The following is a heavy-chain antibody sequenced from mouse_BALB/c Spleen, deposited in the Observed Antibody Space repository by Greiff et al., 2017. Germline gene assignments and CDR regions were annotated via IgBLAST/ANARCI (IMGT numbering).Heavy chain of an antibody. CDR2: IHPGSGGT. CDR3: TRGYYYGSSSWFAY. D-gene: IGHD1-1*01. J-gene: IGHJ3*01. V-gene: IGHV1-15*01. Sequence: VKLMESGAELVRPGASVKLSCKALGYTFTDYEMHWVKQTPVHGLEWIGAIHPGSGGTAYNQKFKGKATLTADKSSSTAYMELSSLTSEDSAVYYCTRGYYYGSSSWFAYWGQGTLVTVSA. CDR1: GYTFTDYE.